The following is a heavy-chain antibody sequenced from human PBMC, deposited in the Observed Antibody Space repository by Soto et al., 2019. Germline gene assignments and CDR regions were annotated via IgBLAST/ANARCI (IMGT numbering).Heavy chain of an antibody. CDR3: VGARGRLVGFDY. D-gene: IGHD1-26*01. CDR1: SESLSGYY. V-gene: IGHV4-34*01. Sequence: QVQLQQWGAGLLKPSETLSLTCAVNSESLSGYYWSWIRQSPGKGLEWIGEIDGSGNTNYSPSLMSRVAMSVDTSKNQFSLNLNSVSAADTAAYYCVGARGRLVGFDYWGQGTLVTVSS. CDR2: IDGSGNT. J-gene: IGHJ4*02.